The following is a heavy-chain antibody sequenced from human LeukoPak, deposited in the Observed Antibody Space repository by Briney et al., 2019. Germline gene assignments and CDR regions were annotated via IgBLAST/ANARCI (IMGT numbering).Heavy chain of an antibody. CDR3: ARGGYSGSYLLFYYYGMDV. CDR2: IHPRRGDT. J-gene: IGHJ6*02. D-gene: IGHD1-26*01. Sequence: ASVKVSCKTSGYSFTAFYIHWVRQAPGQGLEWMGWIHPRRGDTNYAQKFQGRVTMTRDTSISTAYLDLSSLRSEDTAVYYCARGGYSGSYLLFYYYGMDVWGQGTTVTVSS. CDR1: GYSFTAFY. V-gene: IGHV1-2*02.